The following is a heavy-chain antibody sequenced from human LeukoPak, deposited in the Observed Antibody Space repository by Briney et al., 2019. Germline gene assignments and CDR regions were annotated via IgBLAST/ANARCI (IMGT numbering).Heavy chain of an antibody. Sequence: GGSLRLSCAASGFPFTSYAMTWVRQAPGKGLEWVSAISGSGGSTYYADSVKGRFTISRDNSKNTLYLQMNSLRAEDTAVYYCARESIAGAFDIWGQGTMVTVSS. CDR3: ARESIAGAFDI. D-gene: IGHD6-6*01. J-gene: IGHJ3*02. V-gene: IGHV3-23*01. CDR1: GFPFTSYA. CDR2: ISGSGGST.